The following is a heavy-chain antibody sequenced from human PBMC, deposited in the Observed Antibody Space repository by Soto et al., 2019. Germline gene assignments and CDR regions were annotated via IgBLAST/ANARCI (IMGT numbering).Heavy chain of an antibody. CDR2: MSSNGGST. J-gene: IGHJ4*02. CDR3: ARGPGYYFGY. Sequence: GGSLRLSCAASGFTFSSYAMHWVRQAPGKGMEYVSAMSSNGGSTYYANSVKGRFTISRDNSKNTLYLQMGSLRAEDMAVYYRARGPGYYFGYWGQGTLVTVSS. CDR1: GFTFSSYA. V-gene: IGHV3-64*01.